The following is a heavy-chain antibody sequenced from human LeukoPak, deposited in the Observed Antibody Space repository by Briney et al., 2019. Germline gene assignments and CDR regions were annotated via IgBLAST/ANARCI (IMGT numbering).Heavy chain of an antibody. J-gene: IGHJ4*02. V-gene: IGHV4-59*01. CDR2: IFNSGST. D-gene: IGHD6-13*01. CDR1: GGSISTYY. Sequence: PSETLSLTCTVSGGSISTYYWSWIRQPPGKGLEWIGYIFNSGSTNYNPSLKSRVTISVDTSKNQFSLKLSSVTAADTAVYYCARENSNSWYLDYWGQGTLVTVSS. CDR3: ARENSNSWYLDY.